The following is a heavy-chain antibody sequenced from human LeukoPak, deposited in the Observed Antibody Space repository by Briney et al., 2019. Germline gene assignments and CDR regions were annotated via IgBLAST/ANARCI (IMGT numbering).Heavy chain of an antibody. V-gene: IGHV6-1*01. CDR3: ARDRLRFLEWLLYWDYFDY. CDR1: GDSVSSNSAA. J-gene: IGHJ4*02. Sequence: SQTLSLTCAISGDSVSSNSAAWNWLRHSPSRGLEWLGRTYYRSKWYNDYAVSVKSRITINPDTSKNQFSLQLNSVTPEDTAVYYCARDRLRFLEWLLYWDYFDYWGQGTLVTVSS. CDR2: TYYRSKWYN. D-gene: IGHD3-3*01.